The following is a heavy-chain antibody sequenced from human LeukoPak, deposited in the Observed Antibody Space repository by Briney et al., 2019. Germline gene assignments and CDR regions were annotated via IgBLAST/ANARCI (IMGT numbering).Heavy chain of an antibody. D-gene: IGHD2-8*02. J-gene: IGHJ5*02. V-gene: IGHV3-9*01. CDR3: AKGASRDGGVSGA. CDR1: GFTFDDYA. CDR2: INWTSGSI. Sequence: PGGSLRLSCAASGFTFDDYAMHWARQAPGKGLEWVSGINWTSGSIGYADSVKGRFTISRDNAKNSLYLQMNSLRSEDTALHYCAKGASRDGGVSGAWGQGTLVTVSS.